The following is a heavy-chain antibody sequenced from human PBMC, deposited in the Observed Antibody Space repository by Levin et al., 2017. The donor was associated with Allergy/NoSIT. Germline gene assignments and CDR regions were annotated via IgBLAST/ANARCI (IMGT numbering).Heavy chain of an antibody. Sequence: GGSLRLSCAASGFTFSSYGMHWVRQAPGKGLEWMAVIWYDGSKNYYADSVKGRFTISRDNSKNRLYLQMNSLRAEDTAVYYCARVLWADQPPTNYGMDVWGQGTTVTVSS. J-gene: IGHJ6*02. CDR2: IWYDGSKN. V-gene: IGHV3-33*01. D-gene: IGHD2-21*01. CDR3: ARVLWADQPPTNYGMDV. CDR1: GFTFSSYG.